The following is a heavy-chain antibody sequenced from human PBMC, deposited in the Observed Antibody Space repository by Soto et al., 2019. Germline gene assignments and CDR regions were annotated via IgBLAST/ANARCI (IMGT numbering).Heavy chain of an antibody. CDR1: GGSITSDS. D-gene: IGHD5-12*01. CDR2: IYHNGRA. V-gene: IGHV4-30-2*01. Sequence: QLQLQESGSGLVKPSQTLSLTCAVSGGSITSDSWSWIRQPPGEGLEWIGYIYHNGRAFYNSSLKSRVTMSVDMSKNQISLNLRSVTAADTAVYYCVRDRGYGTLDSWGQGTLVTVSS. CDR3: VRDRGYGTLDS. J-gene: IGHJ4*02.